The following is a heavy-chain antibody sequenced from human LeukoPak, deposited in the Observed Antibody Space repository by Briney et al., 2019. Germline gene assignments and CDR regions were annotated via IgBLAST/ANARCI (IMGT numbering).Heavy chain of an antibody. J-gene: IGHJ4*02. Sequence: ASVKVSCKASGYTFTSYAMHWVRQAPGQRLEWMGWINAGNGNTKYSQKFQGRVTITRDTSASTAYMELSSLRSEDTAVYYCARDLDDYGAAFDYWGQGTLVTVSS. V-gene: IGHV1-3*01. CDR2: INAGNGNT. D-gene: IGHD4-17*01. CDR1: GYTFTSYA. CDR3: ARDLDDYGAAFDY.